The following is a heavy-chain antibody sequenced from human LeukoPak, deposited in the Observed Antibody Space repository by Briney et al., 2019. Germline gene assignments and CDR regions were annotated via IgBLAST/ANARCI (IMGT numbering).Heavy chain of an antibody. Sequence: GGSLRLSCAASGFTFSSYGMYWVRQAPGKGLEWVAFIRFDGSNKQYADSVKGRFTISRHNSKNTLYLQMNSLRAEDTAVYYCAKPTDYYDTSGPFDCWGQGTLVTVSS. V-gene: IGHV3-30*02. CDR1: GFTFSSYG. J-gene: IGHJ4*02. CDR2: IRFDGSNK. D-gene: IGHD3-22*01. CDR3: AKPTDYYDTSGPFDC.